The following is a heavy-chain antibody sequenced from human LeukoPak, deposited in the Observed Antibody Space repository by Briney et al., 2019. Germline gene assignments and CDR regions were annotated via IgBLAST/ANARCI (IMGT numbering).Heavy chain of an antibody. D-gene: IGHD3-10*01. CDR2: ISGSGGGT. CDR3: ARDGYYGSGSY. J-gene: IGHJ4*02. CDR1: GFTFSSYA. Sequence: GGSLRLSCAASGFTFSSYAMAWVRQAPGKGLEWVSTISGSGGGTYYADSVKGRFTISRDNSRNTLYLHMNSLRVEDTAMYHCARDGYYGSGSYWGQGTLVTVSS. V-gene: IGHV3-23*01.